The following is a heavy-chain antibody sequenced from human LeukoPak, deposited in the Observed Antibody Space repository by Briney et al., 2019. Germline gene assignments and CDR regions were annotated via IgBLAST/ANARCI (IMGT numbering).Heavy chain of an antibody. CDR1: GFTLSNYR. J-gene: IGHJ3*02. CDR2: ISVTSSYI. CDR3: AREDSGSYDPGSFDI. D-gene: IGHD1-26*01. Sequence: GGSLRLSCAASGFTLSNYRMSWVRQAPGKGLEWVSSISVTSSYIYYADSVKGRFTISRDNANSSLSLQMHSLRAEDTSVYYCAREDSGSYDPGSFDIWGQGTLVTVSS. V-gene: IGHV3-21*01.